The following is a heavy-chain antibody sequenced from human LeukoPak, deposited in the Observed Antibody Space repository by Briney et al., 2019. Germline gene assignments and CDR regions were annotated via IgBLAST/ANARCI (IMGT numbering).Heavy chain of an antibody. CDR1: GGSINSYY. CDR2: IYYSGSN. D-gene: IGHD3-10*01. V-gene: IGHV4-59*12. Sequence: SETLSLTCTVSGGSINSYYRSWIRQPPGKRLEWIGHIYYSGSNKNNPSLKSRVTMTVDTSKNQFSLKLTSVTAADTAMYFCARFGSYFEYWGQGILVTVSS. J-gene: IGHJ4*02. CDR3: ARFGSYFEY.